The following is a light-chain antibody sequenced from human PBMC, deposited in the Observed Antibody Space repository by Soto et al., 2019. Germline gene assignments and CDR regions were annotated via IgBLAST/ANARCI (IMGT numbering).Light chain of an antibody. V-gene: IGLV3-25*02. CDR2: KDS. J-gene: IGLJ1*01. Sequence: YELTQPPSVSVSPGQTARITCSGDALPKQYAYWYQQKPGQAPVLVIYKDSERPSGIPERFSGSSSGTTVTLTISGVQAEDEADYYCQSADSSGTYYVFGTGTKVTVL. CDR3: QSADSSGTYYV. CDR1: ALPKQY.